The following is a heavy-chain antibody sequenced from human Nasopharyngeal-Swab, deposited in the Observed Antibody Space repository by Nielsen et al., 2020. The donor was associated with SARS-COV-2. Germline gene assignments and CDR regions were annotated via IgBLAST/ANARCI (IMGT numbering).Heavy chain of an antibody. CDR2: INHSGST. CDR1: GGSFSGYY. J-gene: IGHJ6*02. CDR3: ARGRFYYDSSGEPSVVDV. Sequence: GSLRLSCAVYGGSFSGYYWSWIRQPPGKGLEWIGEINHSGSTNYNPSLKSRVTISVDTSKNQFSLKLSSVTAADTAVYYCARGRFYYDSSGEPSVVDVWGQGTTVTVSS. V-gene: IGHV4-34*01. D-gene: IGHD3-22*01.